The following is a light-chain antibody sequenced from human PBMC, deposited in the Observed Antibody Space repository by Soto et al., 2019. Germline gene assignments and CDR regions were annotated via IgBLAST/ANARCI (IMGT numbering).Light chain of an antibody. CDR3: LQRRNGPPLT. CDR2: DSY. Sequence: EVIFTQSPATLSLSPGQRATLSCRASENVDIYLAWYQQKPGQAPRLLIYDSYNRATGIPPRFSGSGSGTDFTVTISRLEAEDVAVYYCLQRRNGPPLTFGGGTKVEIK. V-gene: IGKV3-11*01. J-gene: IGKJ4*01. CDR1: ENVDIY.